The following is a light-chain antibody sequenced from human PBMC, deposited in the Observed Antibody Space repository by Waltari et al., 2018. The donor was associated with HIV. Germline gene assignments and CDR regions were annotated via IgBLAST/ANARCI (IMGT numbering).Light chain of an antibody. CDR3: QVWDSTSDHLWV. V-gene: IGLV3-21*02. Sequence: SYVLTQSPSVSVALGQTARITCWGNTIGTKSVHWYRQKPAQAPVLVVYDDSDRPSGIPERFSGSNSGNAATLTISKVEVGDEADYFCQVWDSTSDHLWVFGGGSRLTVL. CDR1: TIGTKS. J-gene: IGLJ3*02. CDR2: DDS.